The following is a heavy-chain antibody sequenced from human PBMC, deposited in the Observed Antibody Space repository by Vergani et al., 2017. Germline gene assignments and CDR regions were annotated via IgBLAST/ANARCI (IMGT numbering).Heavy chain of an antibody. Sequence: QVQLQESGPGLVKPSETLSLTCTVSGGSISSYYWSWIRQPPGKGLEWIGYIYYSGSTNYNPSLKSRGTISVDTSKNQFSLKLSSVTAADTAVYYCARMECDSSWKLYYYYYMDVWGKGTTVTVSS. V-gene: IGHV4-59*01. D-gene: IGHD6-13*01. CDR3: ARMECDSSWKLYYYYYMDV. CDR2: IYYSGST. J-gene: IGHJ6*03. CDR1: GGSISSYY.